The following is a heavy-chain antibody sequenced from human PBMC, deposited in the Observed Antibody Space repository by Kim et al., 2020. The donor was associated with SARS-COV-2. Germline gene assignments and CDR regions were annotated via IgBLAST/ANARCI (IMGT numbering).Heavy chain of an antibody. Sequence: GGSLRLSCGASGFDFCSYGMSWVRQAPGKGLEWVSVISGSGAITYSADSVKGRFTISRDNFKNTLYLQMNSLRAEDAATYYCAREGSLQWLGIKLDYWGRGSMVTVSS. CDR2: ISGSGAIT. D-gene: IGHD6-19*01. J-gene: IGHJ4*02. V-gene: IGHV3-23*01. CDR1: GFDFCSYG. CDR3: AREGSLQWLGIKLDY.